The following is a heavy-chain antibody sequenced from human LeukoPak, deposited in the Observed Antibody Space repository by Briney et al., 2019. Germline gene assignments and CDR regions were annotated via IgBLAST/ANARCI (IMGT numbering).Heavy chain of an antibody. Sequence: SETLSLTCAVYGGSFSGYYWSWIRQPPGKGLEWIGEINHSGSTNYNPSLKSRVTISVDTSKSQFSLKLSSVTAADTAVYYCASGSSWYYFDYWGQGPGSPSPQ. V-gene: IGHV4-34*01. CDR2: INHSGST. J-gene: IGHJ4*02. D-gene: IGHD6-13*01. CDR1: GGSFSGYY. CDR3: ASGSSWYYFDY.